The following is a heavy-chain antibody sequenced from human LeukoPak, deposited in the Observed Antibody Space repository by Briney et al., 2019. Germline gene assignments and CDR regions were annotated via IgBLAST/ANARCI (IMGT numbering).Heavy chain of an antibody. CDR2: ISASGGNT. V-gene: IGHV3-23*01. Sequence: GGSLRLSCAGSGFTFSSYLMSWVRQAPGKGLEWVSTISASGGNTYYADSVKGRFTTSRDNPKNTLLLQMNSLRAEDTAVYYCAKPGYITSGWFDYWGQGALVTVST. CDR3: AKPGYITSGWFDY. J-gene: IGHJ5*01. D-gene: IGHD1-14*01. CDR1: GFTFSSYL.